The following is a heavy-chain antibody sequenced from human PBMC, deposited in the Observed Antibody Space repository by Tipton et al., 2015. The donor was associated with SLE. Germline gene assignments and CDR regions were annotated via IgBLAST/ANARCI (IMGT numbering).Heavy chain of an antibody. V-gene: IGHV4-31*03. J-gene: IGHJ4*02. CDR3: ARHKLGFSWSYFDS. D-gene: IGHD3-3*01. Sequence: TLSLTCTVSGGSISSGNYYWSWIRQHPGKGLEWIGYIYYSGSTFHNPSLKSRLTISVDTSKNQFSLKLSSVTAADTAVYYCARHKLGFSWSYFDSWGQGTLVTVSS. CDR2: IYYSGST. CDR1: GGSISSGNYY.